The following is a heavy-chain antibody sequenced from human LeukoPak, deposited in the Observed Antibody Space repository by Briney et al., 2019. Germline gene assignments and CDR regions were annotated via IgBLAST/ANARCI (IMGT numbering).Heavy chain of an antibody. Sequence: GGSLRLSCAASGFTFRIYGMHWVRQAPGKGLEWVAVIWSDGRDKYYADSVKGRFTISRDNSKNTLYLQMNSLRAEDTAVYYCARHYRTTVTIYYFDYWGQGTLVTVSS. J-gene: IGHJ4*02. CDR1: GFTFRIYG. CDR2: IWSDGRDK. CDR3: ARHYRTTVTIYYFDY. V-gene: IGHV3-33*01. D-gene: IGHD4-17*01.